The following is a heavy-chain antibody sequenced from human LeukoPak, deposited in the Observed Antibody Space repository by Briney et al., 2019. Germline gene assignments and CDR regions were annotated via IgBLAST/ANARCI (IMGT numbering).Heavy chain of an antibody. CDR3: ARDRGSGGSCAN. Sequence: ASVKVSCKVSGYTLTELSMHWVRQAPGKGLEWMGGFDPEDGETVYAQKFQGRVTMTRDTSTSTVYMELSSLRSEDTAVYYCARDRGSGGSCANWGQGTLVTVSS. J-gene: IGHJ4*02. D-gene: IGHD2-15*01. CDR2: FDPEDGET. V-gene: IGHV1-24*01. CDR1: GYTLTELS.